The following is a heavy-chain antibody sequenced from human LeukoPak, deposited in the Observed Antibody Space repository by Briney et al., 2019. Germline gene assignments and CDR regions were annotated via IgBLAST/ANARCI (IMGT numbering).Heavy chain of an antibody. V-gene: IGHV3-74*03. CDR2: IKSDGSST. J-gene: IGHJ4*02. CDR1: GFIFSNYW. CDR3: ASNLAY. Sequence: GGSLRLSCAASGFIFSNYWMHWVRQAPGKGLVWVSRIKSDGSSTEYADSVKGRFTISRDNAKNTLYLQMNSLRSEDTAVYYCASNLAYWGQGTLVTVSS.